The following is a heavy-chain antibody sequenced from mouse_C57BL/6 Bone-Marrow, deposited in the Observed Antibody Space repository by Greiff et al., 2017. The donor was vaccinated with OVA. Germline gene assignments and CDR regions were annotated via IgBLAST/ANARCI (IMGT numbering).Heavy chain of an antibody. D-gene: IGHD1-1*01. J-gene: IGHJ1*03. CDR2: ISSGSSTI. CDR1: GFTFSDYG. CDR3: ATYYGSSYDWYFDV. V-gene: IGHV5-17*01. Sequence: EVQLVESGGGLVKPGGSLKLSCAASGFTFSDYGMHWVRQAPEKGLEWVAYISSGSSTIYYADTVKGRFTISSDNAKNTLFLQMTSLRSEDTAMYYCATYYGSSYDWYFDVWGTGTTVTVSS.